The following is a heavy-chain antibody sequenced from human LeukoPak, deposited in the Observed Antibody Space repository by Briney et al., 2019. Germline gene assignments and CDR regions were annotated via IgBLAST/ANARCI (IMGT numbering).Heavy chain of an antibody. Sequence: SETLSLTCTVSGGSISSSSYYWGWTRQPPGKGLEWIGSIYYSGSTYYNPSLKSRVTISVDTSKNQFSLKLSSVTAADTAVYYCARQGPGRTLTSTSRTRKQGRFDPWGQGTLVTVSS. CDR2: IYYSGST. J-gene: IGHJ5*02. CDR3: ARQGPGRTLTSTSRTRKQGRFDP. D-gene: IGHD2-2*01. V-gene: IGHV4-39*01. CDR1: GGSISSSSYY.